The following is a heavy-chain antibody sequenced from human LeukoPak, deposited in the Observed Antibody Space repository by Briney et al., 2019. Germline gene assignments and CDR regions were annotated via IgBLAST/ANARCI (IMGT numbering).Heavy chain of an antibody. D-gene: IGHD3-10*01. CDR1: GGSISSYY. Sequence: KPSETLSLTCTVSGGSISSYYWSWIRQPPGKGLEWIGYIYYSGSTNYNPSLKSRVTISVDTSKNQFSLKLSSVTAADTAVYYCARGSGLSNKRELNFDYWGQGTLVTVSS. CDR3: ARGSGLSNKRELNFDY. CDR2: IYYSGST. J-gene: IGHJ4*02. V-gene: IGHV4-59*01.